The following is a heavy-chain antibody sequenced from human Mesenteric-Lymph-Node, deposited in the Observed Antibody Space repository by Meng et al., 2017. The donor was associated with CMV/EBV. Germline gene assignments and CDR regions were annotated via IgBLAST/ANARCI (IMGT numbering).Heavy chain of an antibody. D-gene: IGHD6-13*01. CDR2: IGSDRNKK. J-gene: IGHJ4*02. CDR1: GFTFNNFA. Sequence: GESLKISCAASGFTFNNFALHWVRQAPGKGLEWLAVIGSDRNKKFYADSVKGRFTISRDNSKNTLYLQMNSLRAEDTAVYYCARDRGSSLYYFDYWGQGTLVTVSS. V-gene: IGHV3-30*14. CDR3: ARDRGSSLYYFDY.